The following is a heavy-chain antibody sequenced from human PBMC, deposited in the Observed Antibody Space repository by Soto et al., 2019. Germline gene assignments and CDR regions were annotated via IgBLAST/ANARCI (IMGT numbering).Heavy chain of an antibody. CDR1: GYSFTSYW. CDR2: IYPGDSDT. V-gene: IGHV5-51*01. Sequence: GESLKISCKGSGYSFTSYWIGWVRQMPGKGLEWMGIIYPGDSDTRYSPSFQGQVTISADKSISTAYLQWSSLRASDTAMYYCARRYSSSTTFNWFDPWGQGTRGTVSA. J-gene: IGHJ5*02. CDR3: ARRYSSSTTFNWFDP. D-gene: IGHD6-6*01.